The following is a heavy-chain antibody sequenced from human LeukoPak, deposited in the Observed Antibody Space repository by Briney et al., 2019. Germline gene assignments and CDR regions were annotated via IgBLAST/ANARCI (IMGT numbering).Heavy chain of an antibody. CDR3: ARGALQARPDY. Sequence: PGGSLRLSCEASGFIFSHYAMHWVRQAPDKGLDWVAVIYHAGTIYAESVKGRFIISRDDSRNTLYLQMNGLKIEDTAVYFCARGALQARPDYWGQGTLITVSS. D-gene: IGHD6-6*01. CDR1: GFIFSHYA. J-gene: IGHJ4*02. V-gene: IGHV3-33*01. CDR2: IYHAGTI.